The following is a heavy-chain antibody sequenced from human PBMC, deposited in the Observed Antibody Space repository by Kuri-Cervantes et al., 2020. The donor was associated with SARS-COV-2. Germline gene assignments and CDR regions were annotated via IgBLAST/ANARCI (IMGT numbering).Heavy chain of an antibody. D-gene: IGHD3-3*01. CDR3: ARQSRFTHYVDD. J-gene: IGHJ4*02. CDR2: IYYSGSA. V-gene: IGHV4-39*01. CDR1: AGSMSGSSHY. Sequence: SETLSLTCSVSAGSMSGSSHYWGWIRQSPEKGLEWIGSIYYSGSAYYNPSLKSRVTILVDTSNNQFSLWLSSVTAADTAVYYCARQSRFTHYVDDWGQGNLVTVSS.